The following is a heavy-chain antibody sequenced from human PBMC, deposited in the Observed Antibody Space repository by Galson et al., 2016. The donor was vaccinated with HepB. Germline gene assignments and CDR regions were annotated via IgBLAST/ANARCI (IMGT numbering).Heavy chain of an antibody. CDR1: GFTVSSNH. V-gene: IGHV3-66*01. Sequence: SLRLSCAASGFTVSSNHMSWVRQAPGKGLEWVSVIYSGGSTYYADSVKGRFTISRDNSKNTLYLQMNSLRAEDTAVYYCAREGVAAAGGRGYNWFDPWGQGTLVTVSS. CDR2: IYSGGST. D-gene: IGHD6-13*01. CDR3: AREGVAAAGGRGYNWFDP. J-gene: IGHJ5*02.